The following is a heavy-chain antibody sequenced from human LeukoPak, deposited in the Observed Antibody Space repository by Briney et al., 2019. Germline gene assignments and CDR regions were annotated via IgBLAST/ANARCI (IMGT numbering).Heavy chain of an antibody. Sequence: GGSLRLSCAASGFTFSSYSMNWVRQAPGKGLEWVAVISYDGSNKYYADSVKGRFTISRDNSKNTLYLQMNSLRAEDTAVYYCARASYYYDSTPLGYWGQGTLVTVSS. CDR2: ISYDGSNK. D-gene: IGHD3-22*01. CDR3: ARASYYYDSTPLGY. V-gene: IGHV3-30*03. J-gene: IGHJ4*02. CDR1: GFTFSSYS.